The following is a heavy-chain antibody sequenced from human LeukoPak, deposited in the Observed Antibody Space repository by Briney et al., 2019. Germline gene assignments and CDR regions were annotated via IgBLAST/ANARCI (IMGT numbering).Heavy chain of an antibody. CDR1: GFTVSSNY. CDR3: AKLGGHPLHNYYVGV. D-gene: IGHD3-16*01. V-gene: IGHV3-23*01. J-gene: IGHJ6*03. CDR2: ILDSGYST. Sequence: GGSLRLSCAASGFTVSSNYMSWVRQAPGKGLEWVSGILDSGYSTYYANSVKGRFTISRDNSNNTLYLQMSSLRAEDTAVYYCAKLGGHPLHNYYVGVWGKGTTVAVSS.